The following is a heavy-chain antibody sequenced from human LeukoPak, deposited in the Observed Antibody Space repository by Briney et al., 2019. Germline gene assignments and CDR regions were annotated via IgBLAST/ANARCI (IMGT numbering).Heavy chain of an antibody. J-gene: IGHJ6*02. V-gene: IGHV4-30-2*01. CDR2: IYHSGST. CDR3: ARSAAGYYYGMDV. CDR1: GGSISSGGYY. Sequence: PSQTLSLTCTVSGGSISSGGYYWSWIRQPPGKGLEWIGYIYHSGSTYYNPSLKSRVTISVDRSKNQFSLKLSSVTAADTAVYYCARSAAGYYYGMDVWGQGTTVTVSS. D-gene: IGHD6-13*01.